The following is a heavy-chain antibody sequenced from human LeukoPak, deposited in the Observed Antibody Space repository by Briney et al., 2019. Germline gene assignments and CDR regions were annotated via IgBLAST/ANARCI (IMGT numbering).Heavy chain of an antibody. CDR1: GFTLSSYA. J-gene: IGHJ4*02. CDR3: AKVGSYDSSGYIDY. CDR2: ISGSGGST. Sequence: GGSLRLSCAASGFTLSSYAMSWVRQAPGKGLEWVSAISGSGGSTYYADSVKGRFTISRDNSKNTLYLQMNSLRAEDTAVYYCAKVGSYDSSGYIDYWGQGTLVTVSS. D-gene: IGHD3-22*01. V-gene: IGHV3-23*01.